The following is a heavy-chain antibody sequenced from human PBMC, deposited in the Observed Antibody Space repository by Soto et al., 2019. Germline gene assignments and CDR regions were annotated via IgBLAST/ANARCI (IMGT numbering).Heavy chain of an antibody. CDR2: INWNGGST. CDR1: GFTFDDNG. Sequence: PGGSLGLSCAASGFTFDDNGMSWAPKAQGKGLEWVSVINWNGGSTGYADSVKGRFTISRDNAKNSLYLQMNSLRAEDTALYHCASLASGYGTGDYVDGWGKGTMVTVSS. CDR3: ASLASGYGTGDYVDG. J-gene: IGHJ6*03. V-gene: IGHV3-20*01. D-gene: IGHD2-8*02.